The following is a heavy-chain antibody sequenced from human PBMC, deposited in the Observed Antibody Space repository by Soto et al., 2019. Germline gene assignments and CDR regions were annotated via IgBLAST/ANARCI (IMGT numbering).Heavy chain of an antibody. V-gene: IGHV1-69*01. Sequence: QVQLVQSGAEVKKPGSSVRVSCKASGGTFSSHAISWMRQAPGQGLEWMGGNVPISGAANYAQKFEGRVTITADESTSTAYMELSSLTAEDTAIYYCARERSDDNGAYFGGLDSWGQGTLVTVSS. D-gene: IGHD4-17*01. CDR2: NVPISGAA. CDR3: ARERSDDNGAYFGGLDS. J-gene: IGHJ4*02. CDR1: GGTFSSHA.